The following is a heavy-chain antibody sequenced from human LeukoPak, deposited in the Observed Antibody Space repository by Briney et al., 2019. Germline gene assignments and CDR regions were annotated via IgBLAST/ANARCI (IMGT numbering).Heavy chain of an antibody. D-gene: IGHD6-13*01. CDR1: GGSISSYY. Sequence: SETLSLTCTVSGGSISSYYWSWVRQPPGKGLEWIGYIYYSGSTNYNPSLKSRVTISVDTSKNQFSLKLSSVTAADTAVYYCARRSVAGIDYWGQGTLVTVSS. CDR3: ARRSVAGIDY. CDR2: IYYSGST. J-gene: IGHJ4*02. V-gene: IGHV4-59*08.